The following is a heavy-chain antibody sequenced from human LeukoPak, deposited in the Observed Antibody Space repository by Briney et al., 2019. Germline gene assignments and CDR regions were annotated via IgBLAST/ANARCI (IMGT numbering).Heavy chain of an antibody. V-gene: IGHV3-11*01. J-gene: IGHJ4*02. CDR3: ARQSITMIVVVTSFDY. CDR1: GFTFSDYY. CDR2: ISSSGSTI. Sequence: GGSLRLSCAAPGFTFSDYYMSWIRQAPGKGLEWVSYISSSGSTIYYADSVKGRFTISRDNAKNSLYLQMNSLRAEDTAVYYCARQSITMIVVVTSFDYWGQGTLVTVSS. D-gene: IGHD3-22*01.